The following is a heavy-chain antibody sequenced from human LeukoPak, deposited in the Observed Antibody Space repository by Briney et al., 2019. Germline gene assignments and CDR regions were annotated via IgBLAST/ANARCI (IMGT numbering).Heavy chain of an antibody. CDR1: GYTFTSYG. CDR2: ISAYNGNT. CDR3: ARDGSYYDSSGYYWAYYFDY. J-gene: IGHJ4*02. Sequence: ASVKVSCKASGYTFTSYGISWVRQAPGQGLEWMGWISAYNGNTYYAQKLQGRVTMTTDTSTSTAYMELRSLRSDDTAVYYCARDGSYYDSSGYYWAYYFDYWGQGTLVTVSS. V-gene: IGHV1-18*01. D-gene: IGHD3-22*01.